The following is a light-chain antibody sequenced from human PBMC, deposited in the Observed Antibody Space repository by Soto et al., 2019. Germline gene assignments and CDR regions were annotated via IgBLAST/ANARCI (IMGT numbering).Light chain of an antibody. V-gene: IGKV3-20*01. Sequence: EIVLTQSPGTLSLSPGERATLSCRASQSVSSSYLAWYQQKPGQAPRLLIYGASSRATGIPDRFSGSGSGTDFTLTISRREPEDFAVYYCQQYGSSAPTWTFGQGTKVEIK. CDR1: QSVSSSY. J-gene: IGKJ1*01. CDR3: QQYGSSAPTWT. CDR2: GAS.